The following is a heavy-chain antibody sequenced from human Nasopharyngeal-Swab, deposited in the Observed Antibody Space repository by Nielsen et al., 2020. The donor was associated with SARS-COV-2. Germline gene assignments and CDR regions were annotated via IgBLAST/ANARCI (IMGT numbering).Heavy chain of an antibody. V-gene: IGHV3-30*18. J-gene: IGHJ6*02. CDR2: ISYDGSNK. D-gene: IGHD6-25*01. Sequence: GSLRLSCAASGFTFSSYGMHWVRQAPGKGLEWVAVISYDGSNKYYADSVKGRFTISRDNSKNTLYLQMNSLRAEDTAVYYCAKDCGLRAAYYYYGMDVWGQGTTVTVSS. CDR3: AKDCGLRAAYYYYGMDV. CDR1: GFTFSSYG.